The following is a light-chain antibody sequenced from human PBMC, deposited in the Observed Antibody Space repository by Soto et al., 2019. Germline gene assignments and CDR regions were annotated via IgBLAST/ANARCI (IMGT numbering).Light chain of an antibody. J-gene: IGLJ1*01. CDR2: GVS. Sequence: QSALTQPPSASGSPGQSVTISCTGTSSDVGGYNFVSWYQQHPGKAPKLMIYGVSKRPSGVPDRFSGSKSGNTASLTVSGLQAEDEADYYCSSYAATNNIVFGIGTKVTVL. CDR3: SSYAATNNIV. CDR1: SSDVGGYNF. V-gene: IGLV2-8*01.